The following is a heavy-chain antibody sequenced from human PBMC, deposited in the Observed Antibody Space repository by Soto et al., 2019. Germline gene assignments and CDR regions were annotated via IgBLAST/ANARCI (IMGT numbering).Heavy chain of an antibody. Sequence: SETLSLTCTASGGSISSYYWSWIRQPPGKGLEWIGYISYSGSTNYNPSLKSRVTISVDTSKNQFSLKLSSVTAADTAVYYCARGAETYYDFWSGYYPPMGFDYWGQGTLVTVAS. D-gene: IGHD3-3*01. J-gene: IGHJ4*02. CDR1: GGSISSYY. CDR3: ARGAETYYDFWSGYYPPMGFDY. V-gene: IGHV4-59*01. CDR2: ISYSGST.